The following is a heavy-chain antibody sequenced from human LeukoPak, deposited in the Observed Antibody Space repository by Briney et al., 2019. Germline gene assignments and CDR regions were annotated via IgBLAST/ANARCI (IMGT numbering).Heavy chain of an antibody. D-gene: IGHD6-13*01. CDR2: IYYSGST. J-gene: IGHJ4*02. CDR1: GGSINSYY. Sequence: PSETLSLTCTVSGGSINSYYWNWVRQPPGKGLEWIGYIYYSGSTNYNPSLKSRVTISVDTSKNQFSLKLSSVTAADTAVYYCARDPWSFSSSSGYWGQGTLVTVSS. CDR3: ARDPWSFSSSSGY. V-gene: IGHV4-59*12.